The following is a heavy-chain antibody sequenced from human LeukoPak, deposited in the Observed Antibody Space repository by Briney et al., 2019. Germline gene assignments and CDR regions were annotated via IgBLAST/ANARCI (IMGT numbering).Heavy chain of an antibody. CDR2: ISSSGSTI. CDR1: GFTFSSYE. D-gene: IGHD3-3*01. J-gene: IGHJ4*02. CDR3: ARFFWSGYPFDY. V-gene: IGHV3-48*03. Sequence: GGSLRLSCAASGFTFSSYEMNWVRQAPGKGLEWVSYISSSGSTIYYADSVKGRFTISRDNAKNSLYLQMNSLRAEDTAVYYCARFFWSGYPFDYWGQGTLVTVSS.